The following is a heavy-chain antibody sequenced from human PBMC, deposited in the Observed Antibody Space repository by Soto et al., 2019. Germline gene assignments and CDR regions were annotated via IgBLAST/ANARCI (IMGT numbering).Heavy chain of an antibody. CDR3: ARGLSQAARPATGESPIG. Sequence: GASVKVSCKASGYTFTSYDINWVRQATGQGLEWKGWMNPNSGNTGYAQKFQGRVTMTRNTSISTAYMELSSLRSEDTAVYYCARGLSQAARPATGESPIGWGQGTLVTVSS. V-gene: IGHV1-8*01. CDR2: MNPNSGNT. J-gene: IGHJ4*02. D-gene: IGHD6-6*01. CDR1: GYTFTSYD.